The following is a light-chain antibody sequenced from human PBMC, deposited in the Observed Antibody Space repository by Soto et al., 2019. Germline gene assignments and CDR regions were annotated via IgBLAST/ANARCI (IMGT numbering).Light chain of an antibody. Sequence: QSVLTPPPSVSGAPGQRVTISCTGSSSNIGAGYDVHWYQQLPGTAPKLLIDSNSNRPSGVPDRFSCSKSCTSSSLAITGLQAEYEADYYCQSYHSSLSGYVFGSGSKVTVL. CDR1: SSNIGAGYD. CDR2: SNS. J-gene: IGLJ1*01. V-gene: IGLV1-40*01. CDR3: QSYHSSLSGYV.